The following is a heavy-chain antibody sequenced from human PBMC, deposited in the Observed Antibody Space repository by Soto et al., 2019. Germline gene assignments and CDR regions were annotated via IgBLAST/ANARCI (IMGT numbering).Heavy chain of an antibody. V-gene: IGHV3-48*02. CDR1: GFTFSSYS. J-gene: IGHJ4*02. CDR2: ISATSGAI. D-gene: IGHD2-15*01. CDR3: ARGWSCSGGTCYSDS. Sequence: GGSLRLSCAASGFTFSSYSMSWVRQAPGKGLEWVSYISATSGAIYYADSVKGRFTISRDNAKNSLYLQMNSLTDEDTAVYYCARGWSCSGGTCYSDSWGQGALVTVSS.